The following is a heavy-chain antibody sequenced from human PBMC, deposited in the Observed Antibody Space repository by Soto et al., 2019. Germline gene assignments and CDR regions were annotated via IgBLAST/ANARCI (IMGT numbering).Heavy chain of an antibody. Sequence: EVQLVESGGVLVKPGGSLRLSCAASGFTFSSYSMNWVRQAPGKGLEWVSSISSSSSYIYYAYSVKGRFTISRDNGMNSLYLQMNSLRAEDTAVYYCARGYCTNGVCYGPLDYWGQGTLVTVS. D-gene: IGHD2-8*01. V-gene: IGHV3-21*01. J-gene: IGHJ4*02. CDR2: ISSSSSYI. CDR3: ARGYCTNGVCYGPLDY. CDR1: GFTFSSYS.